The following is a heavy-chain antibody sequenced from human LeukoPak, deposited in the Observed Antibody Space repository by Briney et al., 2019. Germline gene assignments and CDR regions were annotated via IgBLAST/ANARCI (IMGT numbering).Heavy chain of an antibody. D-gene: IGHD3-9*01. V-gene: IGHV1-69*04. J-gene: IGHJ4*02. Sequence: SVKVSCKASGGTFSSYAISWVRQAPGQGLEWMGRIIPILGIANYAQKFQGRVTITADKSTSTAYMELSSLRSEDTAVYYCARDSGTYYDILTGYFGRYFDYWGQGTLVTVSS. CDR3: ARDSGTYYDILTGYFGRYFDY. CDR1: GGTFSSYA. CDR2: IIPILGIA.